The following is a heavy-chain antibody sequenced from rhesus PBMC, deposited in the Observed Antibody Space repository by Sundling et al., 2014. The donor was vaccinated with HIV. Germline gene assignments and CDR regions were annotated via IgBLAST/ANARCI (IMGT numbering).Heavy chain of an antibody. J-gene: IGHJ4*01. V-gene: IGHV4-76*01. CDR3: ARLTIFGLVINYFDY. CDR1: GGSISGGYG. D-gene: IGHD3-3*01. Sequence: QLQLQESGPGLVKPSETLSLTCAVSGGSISGGYGWSWIRQPPGKGLEWIGHIFGSIGSTYYYPSLKSRVTISTDTSKNQFSLKLSSVTAADTAVYYCARLTIFGLVINYFDYWGQGVLVTVSS. CDR2: IFGSIGST.